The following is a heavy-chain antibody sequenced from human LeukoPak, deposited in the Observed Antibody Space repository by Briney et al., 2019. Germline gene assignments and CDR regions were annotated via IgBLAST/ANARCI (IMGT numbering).Heavy chain of an antibody. CDR1: GGSFSGYY. CDR3: AREVRGVINSFDY. Sequence: PSETLSLTCAAYGGSFSGYYWSWIRQPPGKGLEWIGEINHSGSTNYNPSLKSRVTISVDTSKNQFSLKLSSVTAADTAVYYCAREVRGVINSFDYWGQGTLVTVSS. V-gene: IGHV4-34*01. D-gene: IGHD3-10*01. J-gene: IGHJ4*02. CDR2: INHSGST.